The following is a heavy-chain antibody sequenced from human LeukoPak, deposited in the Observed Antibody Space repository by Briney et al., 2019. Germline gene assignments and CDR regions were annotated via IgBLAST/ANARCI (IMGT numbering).Heavy chain of an antibody. Sequence: PGGSLRLSCAASGFTFSTYSMNWARQAPGKGLEWVSSIRSSSSYIYYADSVKGRFTISRDNAKNSLYLQMNSLRAEDTAVYYCARGLATAGYDAFDIWGQGTMVTVSS. J-gene: IGHJ3*02. CDR3: ARGLATAGYDAFDI. V-gene: IGHV3-21*01. CDR2: IRSSSSYI. CDR1: GFTFSTYS. D-gene: IGHD6-19*01.